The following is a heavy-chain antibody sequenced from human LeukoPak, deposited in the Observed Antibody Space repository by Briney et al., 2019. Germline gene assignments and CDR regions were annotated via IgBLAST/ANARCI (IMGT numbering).Heavy chain of an antibody. V-gene: IGHV1-2*02. Sequence: ASVKVSCKVSGYTLTELSMHWVRQAPGQGLEWMGWINPNSGGTNYAQKFQGRVTMTRDTSISTAYMELSRLRSDDTAVYYCAREGGIAVAPDYWGQGTLVTVSS. D-gene: IGHD6-19*01. CDR3: AREGGIAVAPDY. CDR2: INPNSGGT. CDR1: GYTLTELS. J-gene: IGHJ4*02.